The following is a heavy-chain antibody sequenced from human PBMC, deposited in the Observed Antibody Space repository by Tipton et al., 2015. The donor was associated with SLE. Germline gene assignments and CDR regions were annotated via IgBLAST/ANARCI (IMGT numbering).Heavy chain of an antibody. CDR3: AKDQHGHYSAIDS. V-gene: IGHV3-23*01. D-gene: IGHD4-17*01. Sequence: GSLRLSCAASGFTFSNYALSWVRQAPGKGLEWVSSITDSGDTTYYAASVKGRFTISRDNSKNTMYLQMNSLRAEDTAIYHCAKDQHGHYSAIDSWGQGTLLTFSS. J-gene: IGHJ4*02. CDR1: GFTFSNYA. CDR2: ITDSGDTT.